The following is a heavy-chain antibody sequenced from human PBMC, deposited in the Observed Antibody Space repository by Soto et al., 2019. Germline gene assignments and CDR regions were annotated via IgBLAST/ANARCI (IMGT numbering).Heavy chain of an antibody. D-gene: IGHD6-19*01. CDR3: ARSRGWAFDY. CDR1: GFTFSSYA. V-gene: IGHV3-30-3*01. Sequence: GGSLRLSCAASGFTFSSYAMHWVRQAPGKGLEWVALISYDGSDKDYADSVKGRFTISRDNSRNTLYLQMNSLRAEDTAVYYCARSRGWAFDYWGQGTLVTAPQ. J-gene: IGHJ4*02. CDR2: ISYDGSDK.